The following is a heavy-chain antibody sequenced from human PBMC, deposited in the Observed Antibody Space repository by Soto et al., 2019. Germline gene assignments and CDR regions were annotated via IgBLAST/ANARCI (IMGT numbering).Heavy chain of an antibody. CDR2: ISYDGSNK. J-gene: IGHJ6*02. D-gene: IGHD3-3*01. CDR3: ARGERITIFGVELAGMDV. V-gene: IGHV3-30-3*01. CDR1: GFTFSSYA. Sequence: GGSLRLSCAASGFTFSSYAMHWVRQAPGKGLEWVAVISYDGSNKYYADSVKGRFTISRDNSKNTLYLQMNSLRAEDTAVYYCARGERITIFGVELAGMDVWGQGTTVTVSS.